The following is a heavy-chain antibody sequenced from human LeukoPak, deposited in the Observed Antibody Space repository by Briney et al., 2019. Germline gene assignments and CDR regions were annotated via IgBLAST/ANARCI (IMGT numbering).Heavy chain of an antibody. V-gene: IGHV1-18*04. CDR3: ARVGYCTNGVCSPLYYYMDV. CDR1: GYTFTGHY. Sequence: ASVKVSCKASGYTFTGHYMHWVRQAPGQGLEWMGWISAYNGNTNYAQKLQGRVTMTTDTSTSTAYMELRSLRSDDTAVYYCARVGYCTNGVCSPLYYYMDVWGKGTTVTVSS. CDR2: ISAYNGNT. D-gene: IGHD2-8*01. J-gene: IGHJ6*03.